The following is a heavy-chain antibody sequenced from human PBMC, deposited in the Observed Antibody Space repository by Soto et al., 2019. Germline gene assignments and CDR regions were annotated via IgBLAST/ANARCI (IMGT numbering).Heavy chain of an antibody. V-gene: IGHV3-20*04. CDR3: ARVPEYYYYGMDV. CDR2: INWNGGST. CDR1: GFTFSSYA. Sequence: GGSLRLSCAASGFTFSSYAMSWVRQAPGKGLEWVSAINWNGGSTGYADSVKGRFTISRDNAKNTLYLQMNSLRAEDTALYYCARVPEYYYYGMDVWGQGTTVTVSS. J-gene: IGHJ6*02.